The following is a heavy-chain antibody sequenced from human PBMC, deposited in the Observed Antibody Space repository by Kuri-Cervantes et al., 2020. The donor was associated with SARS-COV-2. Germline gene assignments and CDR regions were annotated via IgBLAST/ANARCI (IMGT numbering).Heavy chain of an antibody. V-gene: IGHV3-30-3*01. Sequence: GGSLRLSCAASGFFFGAYSMHWVRQAPGKGLEWVAGLSFDGNNDYYTQSVKGRFTISRDNSNITLFLHMDSLRGDDTAVYYCARERGPDADGFDIWGQGTMVTVSS. J-gene: IGHJ3*02. CDR2: LSFDGNND. CDR1: GFFFGAYS. CDR3: ARERGPDADGFDI. D-gene: IGHD3-10*01.